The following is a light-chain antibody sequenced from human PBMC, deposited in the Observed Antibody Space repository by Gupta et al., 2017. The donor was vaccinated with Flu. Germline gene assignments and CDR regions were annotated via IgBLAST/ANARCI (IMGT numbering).Light chain of an antibody. J-gene: IGLJ1*01. V-gene: IGLV1-40*01. Sequence: QSVPTQPPSVSGAPGQTVTISCPGDNSNIGSGYDVHWYQQLPGTAPKLLISGNNNRPSGVPDRFAVSKSDTSASLAITGLQAEDEADYYCQSYDDSLSHYVFGAGTKVTVL. CDR1: NSNIGSGYD. CDR2: GNN. CDR3: QSYDDSLSHYV.